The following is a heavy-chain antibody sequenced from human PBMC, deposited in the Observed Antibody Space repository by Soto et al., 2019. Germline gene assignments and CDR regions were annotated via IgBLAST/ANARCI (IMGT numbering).Heavy chain of an antibody. D-gene: IGHD3-3*01. CDR3: ARAGGWSGQIDY. CDR1: GGSISSYY. Sequence: PSETLSLTCTVSGGSISSYYWSWIRQPPGKGLEWIGYIYYSGSTNYNPSLKSRVTISVDTSKNQFSLKLSSVTAADTAVYYCARAGGWSGQIDYWGQGTLVTVSS. CDR2: IYYSGST. J-gene: IGHJ4*02. V-gene: IGHV4-59*01.